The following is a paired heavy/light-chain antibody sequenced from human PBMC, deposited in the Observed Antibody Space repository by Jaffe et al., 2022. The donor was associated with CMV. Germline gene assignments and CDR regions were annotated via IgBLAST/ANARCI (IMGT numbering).Light chain of an antibody. CDR3: GTWDTSLSESYL. V-gene: IGLV1-51*01. CDR1: SSNIGNNY. CDR2: DDN. J-gene: IGLJ1*01. Sequence: QSVLTQPPSVSAAPGQRVDISCSGSSSNIGNNYVSWYQQLPGTAPEIVIYDDNKRPSGIPDRFSGSKSGTSATLGITGLQTGDEADYYCGTWDTSLSESYLFGSGTRVTVL.
Heavy chain of an antibody. D-gene: IGHD7-27*01. CDR1: GFTFNIAW. CDR3: VTDLLPNLDDSFNI. V-gene: IGHV3-15*05. J-gene: IGHJ3*02. CDR2: IKTTADGTR. Sequence: EVQLVESGGGLVKPGESLRLSCTASGFTFNIAWMSWVRQAPGKGLEWVGRIKTTADGTRHYTASVKDRFFLSRDDSKNTIYLQMNSLKTEDTALYYCVTDLLPNLDDSFNIWGQGTMVTVSS.